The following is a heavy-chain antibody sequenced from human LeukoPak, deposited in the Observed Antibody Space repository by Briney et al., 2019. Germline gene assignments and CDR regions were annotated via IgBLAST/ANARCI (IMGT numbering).Heavy chain of an antibody. CDR3: AKDYHYDGSGRGGLSLFDS. Sequence: GGSPRLSCVASGFTFSDYAMSWVRQAPGQGLEWVAAVSGGGIRVFYSDAVKGRFTISRDNSKNTVYLQMNSLRAEDTAVHFCAKDYHYDGSGRGGLSLFDSWGQGTLVTVSS. D-gene: IGHD3-22*01. CDR2: VSGGGIRV. CDR1: GFTFSDYA. J-gene: IGHJ4*02. V-gene: IGHV3-23*01.